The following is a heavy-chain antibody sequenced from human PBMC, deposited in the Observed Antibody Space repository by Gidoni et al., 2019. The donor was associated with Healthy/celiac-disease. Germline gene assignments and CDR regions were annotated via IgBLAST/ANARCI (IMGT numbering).Heavy chain of an antibody. CDR1: GGSFRGYY. D-gene: IGHD3-3*01. CDR3: ARGFTIFGVVITEDYYYYMDV. Sequence: QVQLQQWGAGLLKPSETLSLTCAVYGGSFRGYYWSWIRQPPGKGLEWIGEINHSGSTNYNPSLKSRVTISVDTSKNQFSLKLSSVTAADTAVYYCARGFTIFGVVITEDYYYYMDVWGKGTTVTVSS. J-gene: IGHJ6*03. CDR2: INHSGST. V-gene: IGHV4-34*01.